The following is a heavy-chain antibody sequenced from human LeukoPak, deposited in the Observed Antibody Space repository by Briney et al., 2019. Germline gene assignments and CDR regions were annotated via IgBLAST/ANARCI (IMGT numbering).Heavy chain of an antibody. D-gene: IGHD6-13*01. CDR3: ASYSSSWYAEYFQH. CDR1: GYTFTNYG. V-gene: IGHV1-18*01. J-gene: IGHJ1*01. Sequence: ASVKVSCKASGYTFTNYGISWVRQAPGQGLEWMGWTTAYSGDTRFAQKLQGRVTMTTDTSASTAYMELRSLRPDDTAVYYCASYSSSWYAEYFQHWGQGTLVTVSS. CDR2: TTAYSGDT.